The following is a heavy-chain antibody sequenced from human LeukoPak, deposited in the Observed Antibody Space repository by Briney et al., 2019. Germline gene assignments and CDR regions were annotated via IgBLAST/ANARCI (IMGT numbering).Heavy chain of an antibody. D-gene: IGHD4-11*01. V-gene: IGHV4-4*07. CDR2: IYPSGST. Sequence: LGTLSLTCTVSGGSISPYHWSWIRQPAEKGLEWIGRIYPSGSTNYNLSLKDRVTISIDRSKNQFSLKLSSVTAADTALYYCARDQKVPNNNFRYYYYMDVWGKGTTVTVSS. CDR1: GGSISPYH. J-gene: IGHJ6*03. CDR3: ARDQKVPNNNFRYYYYMDV.